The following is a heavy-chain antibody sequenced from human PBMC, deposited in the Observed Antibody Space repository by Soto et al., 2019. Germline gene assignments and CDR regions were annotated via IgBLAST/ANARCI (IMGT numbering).Heavy chain of an antibody. J-gene: IGHJ3*02. Sequence: QVRLHESGPGLVKPSETLSLTCTVSTDSFNDYYWSWIRQPPGKGLEWIGSIYHTGNTNYNPSLEGRVSISVATSKIQFSLSLSSVTAADTAVYYCARDVGIHDAFDIWGQGTLVTVSS. CDR2: IYHTGNT. CDR3: ARDVGIHDAFDI. V-gene: IGHV4-59*13. D-gene: IGHD5-18*01. CDR1: TDSFNDYY.